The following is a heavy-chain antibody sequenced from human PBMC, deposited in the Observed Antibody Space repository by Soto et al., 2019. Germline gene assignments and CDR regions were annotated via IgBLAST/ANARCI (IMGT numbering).Heavy chain of an antibody. V-gene: IGHV3-15*01. CDR2: IKNRADGGTA. J-gene: IGHJ4*02. CDR3: TTDPGDYEDF. D-gene: IGHD4-17*01. Sequence: EVQLVESGGDLVKPGGCLRLSCAASGITFTNAWMSWVRQAPGKGLEWVGRIKNRADGGTADYAGPVRGRFTISRDDSKNTLFLQMNSLEVEDTAVYYCTTDPGDYEDFWGQGTLVTVSS. CDR1: GITFTNAW.